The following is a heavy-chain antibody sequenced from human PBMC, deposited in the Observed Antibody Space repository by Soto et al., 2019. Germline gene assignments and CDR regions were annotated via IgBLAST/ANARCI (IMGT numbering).Heavy chain of an antibody. J-gene: IGHJ5*02. CDR3: ARECSTSCPVGFDP. CDR1: GFSVSTSH. CDR2: IYSGGST. D-gene: IGHD2-2*01. Sequence: GGSLRLSCAAAGFSVSTSHISWVRQAPGKGLEWVSVIYSGGSTYYADSVKGRFTISRDNSKNTLYLQMNSLRAEDTAVYYCARECSTSCPVGFDPWGQGTLVTVSS. V-gene: IGHV3-66*01.